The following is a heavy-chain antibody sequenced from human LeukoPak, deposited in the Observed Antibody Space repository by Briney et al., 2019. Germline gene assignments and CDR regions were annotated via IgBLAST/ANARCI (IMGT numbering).Heavy chain of an antibody. J-gene: IGHJ4*02. CDR3: ATGRTFDY. Sequence: GGSLRLSCVASGFTFSSYWMSWVRQAPGEGLEWVANMKQDGNEKYYVDSVKGRFTISRDNAKNSLYLQMNSLRDEDTAVYYCATGRTFDYWGQGTLLTVSS. V-gene: IGHV3-7*01. CDR1: GFTFSSYW. CDR2: MKQDGNEK.